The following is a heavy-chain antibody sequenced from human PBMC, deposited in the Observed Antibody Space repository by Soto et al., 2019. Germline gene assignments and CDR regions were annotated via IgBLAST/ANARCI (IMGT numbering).Heavy chain of an antibody. V-gene: IGHV4-61*01. J-gene: IGHJ6*02. D-gene: IGHD4-4*01. Sequence: SETLSLTCTVSGGSVSSGSYYWSWIRQPPGKGLEWIGYIYYSGSTNYNPSLKSRVTISVDTSKNQFSLKLSSVTAADTAVYYRARALDYNAWSKYYYYGMDVWGQGTTVTVSS. CDR3: ARALDYNAWSKYYYYGMDV. CDR2: IYYSGST. CDR1: GGSVSSGSYY.